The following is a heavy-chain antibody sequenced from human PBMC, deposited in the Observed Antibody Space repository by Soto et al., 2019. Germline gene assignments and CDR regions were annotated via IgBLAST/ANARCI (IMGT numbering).Heavy chain of an antibody. CDR1: GGSISSGGYY. D-gene: IGHD5-12*01. J-gene: IGHJ5*02. V-gene: IGHV4-31*03. Sequence: SETLSLTCTVSGGSISSGGYYWSWIRQHPGKGLEWIGYIYYSGSTYYNPSLKSRATISVDTSKNQFSLKLSSVTAADTAVYYCARDKGMATITPFPSRWFDPWGQGTLVTVSS. CDR2: IYYSGST. CDR3: ARDKGMATITPFPSRWFDP.